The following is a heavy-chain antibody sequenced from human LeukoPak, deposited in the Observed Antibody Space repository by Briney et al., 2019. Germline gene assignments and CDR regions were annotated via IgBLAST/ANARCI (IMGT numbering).Heavy chain of an antibody. J-gene: IGHJ4*02. Sequence: GGSLRLSRAASGFTFSSCSMNWVRQAPGKGLEWVSYISSSSSTIYYADSVKGRFTISRDNAKNSLYLQMNSLRAEDTAVYYCARGYGSGSFFVYWGQGTLVTVSS. CDR3: ARGYGSGSFFVY. V-gene: IGHV3-48*01. CDR1: GFTFSSCS. D-gene: IGHD3-10*01. CDR2: ISSSSSTI.